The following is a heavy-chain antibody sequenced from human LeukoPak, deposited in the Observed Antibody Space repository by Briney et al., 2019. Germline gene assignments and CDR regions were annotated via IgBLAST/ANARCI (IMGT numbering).Heavy chain of an antibody. J-gene: IGHJ4*02. CDR3: ARVVLRDFDWLSPNGY. CDR1: GYTVTGYY. D-gene: IGHD3-9*01. V-gene: IGHV1-2*02. Sequence: GASVKVSCKASGYTVTGYYMHWVRQAPGQGLEWMGWINPNSGGTNYAQKFQGRVTMTRDTSISKAYMELSRLRSDDTAVYYCARVVLRDFDWLSPNGYGGQGTLVTVSS. CDR2: INPNSGGT.